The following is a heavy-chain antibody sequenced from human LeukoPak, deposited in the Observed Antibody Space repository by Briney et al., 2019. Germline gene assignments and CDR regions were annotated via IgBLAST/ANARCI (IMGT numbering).Heavy chain of an antibody. V-gene: IGHV3-23*01. CDR2: ISGSGGST. D-gene: IGHD5-24*01. Sequence: GGSLRLSCAASGFTFSSYAMSWVRQAPGKGLEWVSGISGSGGSTYYADSVKGRFTISRDNSRDTLYLQMNSLRAEDTAVYYCARDIQLSTWGLGTMVTVSS. J-gene: IGHJ3*01. CDR1: GFTFSSYA. CDR3: ARDIQLST.